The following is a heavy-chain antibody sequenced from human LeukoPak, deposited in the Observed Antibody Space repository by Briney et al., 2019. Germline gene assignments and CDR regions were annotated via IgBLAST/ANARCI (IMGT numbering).Heavy chain of an antibody. V-gene: IGHV3-21*01. CDR1: GFTFSSYS. CDR2: ISSSSSYI. D-gene: IGHD6-19*01. Sequence: GGSLRLSCAASGFTFSSYSMNWDRQAPGKGLEWVSSISSSSSYIYYADSVKGRFTISRDNAKNSLYLQMNSLRAEDTAVYYVAAVAGTGDDYWGQGTLVTVSS. CDR3: AAVAGTGDDY. J-gene: IGHJ4*02.